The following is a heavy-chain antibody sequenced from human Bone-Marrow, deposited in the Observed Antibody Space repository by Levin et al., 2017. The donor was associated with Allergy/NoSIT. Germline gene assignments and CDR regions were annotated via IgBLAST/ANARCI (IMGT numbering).Heavy chain of an antibody. D-gene: IGHD5-12*01. J-gene: IGHJ4*02. CDR1: GYTFTGYY. CDR2: INPNTGDT. V-gene: IGHV1-2*02. Sequence: GESLKISCKALGYTFTGYYIHWIRQAPGQGLEWMGYINPNTGDTNYRRQFQGAVTLTRDTSINTAYMELSSLKSDDAAVYYCAKSARSGYDLSNDYLGHHVDVWGQGTLVTVSS. CDR3: AKSARSGYDLSNDYLGHHVDV.